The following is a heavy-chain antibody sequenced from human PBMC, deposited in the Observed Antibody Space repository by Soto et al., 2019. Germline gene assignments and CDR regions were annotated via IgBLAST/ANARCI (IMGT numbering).Heavy chain of an antibody. V-gene: IGHV4-59*01. CDR3: AREEYYYDSSGYGMDV. Sequence: SETLSLTCTVSGGSISSYYWSWIRQPPGKGLEWIGYIYYSGSTNYNPSLKSRVTISVDTSKNQFSLKLSSVTAADTAVYYCAREEYYYDSSGYGMDVWGQGTTVTVSS. CDR2: IYYSGST. J-gene: IGHJ6*02. D-gene: IGHD3-22*01. CDR1: GGSISSYY.